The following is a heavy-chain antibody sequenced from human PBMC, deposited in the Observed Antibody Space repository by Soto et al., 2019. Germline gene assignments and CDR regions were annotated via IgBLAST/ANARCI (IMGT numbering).Heavy chain of an antibody. J-gene: IGHJ4*02. CDR3: ARDVGAIGD. D-gene: IGHD1-26*01. CDR1: GYTFTSYA. Sequence: QVQLVQSGAEVKKPGASVKVSCKASGYTFTSYAMHWVRQAPGQSLEWMGWINAGNSNTKYSQKFQGRVTITRDTSASTAYMELSSLRSDVTSVYYWARDVGAIGDWGQGTLVTVSS. V-gene: IGHV1-3*01. CDR2: INAGNSNT.